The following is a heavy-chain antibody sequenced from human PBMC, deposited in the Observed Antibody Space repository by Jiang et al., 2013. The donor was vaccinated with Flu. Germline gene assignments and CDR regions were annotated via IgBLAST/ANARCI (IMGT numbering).Heavy chain of an antibody. Sequence: QTLSLTCAISGDSVSSNSAAWNWIRQSPSRGLEWLGRTYYRSKWYNDYAVSVKSQVSIHADSSKNHFSLHLDSVTPEDTAVYYCARDPRCGSTDCFMGWFDPWGQGTLVTVSS. CDR2: TYYRSKWYN. CDR3: ARDPRCGSTDCFMGWFDP. D-gene: IGHD2-2*01. J-gene: IGHJ5*02. V-gene: IGHV6-1*01. CDR1: GDSVSSNSAA.